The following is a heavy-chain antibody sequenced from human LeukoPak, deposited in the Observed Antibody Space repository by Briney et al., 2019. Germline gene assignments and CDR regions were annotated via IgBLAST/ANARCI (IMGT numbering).Heavy chain of an antibody. CDR2: ISYDGSNK. D-gene: IGHD6-6*01. CDR3: AKGGPSSIAARRKFDY. Sequence: PGRSLRLSCAASGFTFSSYGMHWVRQAPGKGLEWVAVISYDGSNKYYADSVKGRFTISRDNSKNTLYLQMNSLRAEDTAVYYCAKGGPSSIAARRKFDYWGQGTLVTVSS. J-gene: IGHJ4*02. CDR1: GFTFSSYG. V-gene: IGHV3-30*18.